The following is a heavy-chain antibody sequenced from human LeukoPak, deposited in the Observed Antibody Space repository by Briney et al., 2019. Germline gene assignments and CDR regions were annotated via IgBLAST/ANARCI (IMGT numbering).Heavy chain of an antibody. V-gene: IGHV3-48*03. Sequence: GGSLRLSCAASGFTFSSYEMNWVRQAPGKGLEWVSYISSSGSTIYYADSVKGRFTISRDNAKNSLYLQMNSLRAEVTAVYYCARQARDYVWGSYRYRPIDYWGQGTLVTVSS. J-gene: IGHJ4*02. CDR2: ISSSGSTI. CDR3: ARQARDYVWGSYRYRPIDY. CDR1: GFTFSSYE. D-gene: IGHD3-16*02.